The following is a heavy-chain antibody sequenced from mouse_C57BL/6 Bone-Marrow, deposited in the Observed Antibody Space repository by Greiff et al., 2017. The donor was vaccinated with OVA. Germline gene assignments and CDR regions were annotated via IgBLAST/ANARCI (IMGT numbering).Heavy chain of an antibody. CDR2: INPYNGGT. V-gene: IGHV1-19*01. D-gene: IGHD1-1*01. J-gene: IGHJ1*03. Sequence: VQLQQSGPVLVKPGASVKMSCKASGYTFTDYYMNWVKQSHGKSLEWIGVINPYNGGTSYNQKFKGKATLTVDKSSSTAYMALNSLTSEDSAVYYCARGNYYGSSHWYFDVWGTGTTVTVSS. CDR1: GYTFTDYY. CDR3: ARGNYYGSSHWYFDV.